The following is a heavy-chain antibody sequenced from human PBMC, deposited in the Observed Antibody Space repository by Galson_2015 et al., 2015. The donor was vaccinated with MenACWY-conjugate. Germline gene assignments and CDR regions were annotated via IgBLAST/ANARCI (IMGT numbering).Heavy chain of an antibody. V-gene: IGHV1-2*04. CDR1: GYTFTGYY. CDR2: INPNGGGT. CDR3: ARAPPMITFGGVIVKRGNRNASDI. J-gene: IGHJ3*02. D-gene: IGHD3-16*02. Sequence: SVKVSCKASGYTFTGYYMHWVRQAPGQGLEWMGWINPNGGGTNYAQKFQGWVTMTRDTSISTAYMELSRLRSDDTAVYYCARAPPMITFGGVIVKRGNRNASDISGHWTMAAAAS.